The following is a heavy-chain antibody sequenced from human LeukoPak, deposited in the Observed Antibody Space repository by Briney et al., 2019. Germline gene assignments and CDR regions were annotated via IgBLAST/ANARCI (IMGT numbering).Heavy chain of an antibody. J-gene: IGHJ4*02. CDR3: AKGTMYYDILDY. V-gene: IGHV3-23*01. CDR2: ISDTGGRT. D-gene: IGHD3-9*01. Sequence: GGSLRLSRAASGFTFSSYAVSWVRQAPGRGLECDSTISDTGGRTYYADSVKGRFTISRDNSKNTLYLQMNSLRAEDTAIYYCAKGTMYYDILDYWGRGTLVTVSS. CDR1: GFTFSSYA.